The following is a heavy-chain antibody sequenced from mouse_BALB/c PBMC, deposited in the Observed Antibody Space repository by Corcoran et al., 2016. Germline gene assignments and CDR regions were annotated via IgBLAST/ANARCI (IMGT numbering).Heavy chain of an antibody. CDR1: GFNIKDTY. Sequence: EVQMQQSGAELVKPRASVELSCTASGFNIKDTYMHWVKQRPEQGLERIGRIDPANGNTKYDPKFQGKATITADTSSNTAYLQLSSLTSEDTAVYYCARGEYGNSLFDYWGQGTTLTVSS. V-gene: IGHV14-3*02. D-gene: IGHD2-10*02. CDR2: IDPANGNT. CDR3: ARGEYGNSLFDY. J-gene: IGHJ2*01.